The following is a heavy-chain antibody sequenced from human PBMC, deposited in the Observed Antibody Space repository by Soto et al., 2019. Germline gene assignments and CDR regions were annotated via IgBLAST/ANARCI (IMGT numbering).Heavy chain of an antibody. CDR3: ARVGGITIFGVVRYYYYGMDV. CDR1: GYSFTSYW. J-gene: IGHJ6*02. D-gene: IGHD3-3*01. V-gene: IGHV5-51*01. CDR2: IYPGDSDT. Sequence: PGESLKISCKGSGYSFTSYWIGWVRQMPGKGLEWMGIIYPGDSDTSYSPSFQGQVTISADKSISTAYLQWSSLKASDTAMYYCARVGGITIFGVVRYYYYGMDVWGQGTTVTVSS.